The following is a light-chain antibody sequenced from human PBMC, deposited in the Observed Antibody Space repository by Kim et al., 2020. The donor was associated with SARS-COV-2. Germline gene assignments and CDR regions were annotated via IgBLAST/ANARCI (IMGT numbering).Light chain of an antibody. CDR2: AAF. V-gene: IGKV1-16*01. J-gene: IGKJ2*01. CDR1: KDINNE. CDR3: LQYNVYPYI. Sequence: DVQMTQSPSSLSASVGDRVSITCRASKDINNELAWFQQKPGKAPKSLIYAAFRLQSGVPSRFAGGASGTDFTLTISNLQPEDFAIYYCLQYNVYPYIFGQGTKLDI.